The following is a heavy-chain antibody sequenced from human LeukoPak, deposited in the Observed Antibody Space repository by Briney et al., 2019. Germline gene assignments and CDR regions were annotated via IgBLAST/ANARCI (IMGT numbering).Heavy chain of an antibody. CDR1: GGSISSGSYY. D-gene: IGHD3-22*01. J-gene: IGHJ4*02. CDR2: IYTSGST. Sequence: PSETLSLTCTVSGGSISSGSYYWSWIRQPAGKGLEWIGRIYTSGSTNYNPSLKSRVTISVDTSKNQFSLKLSSVTAADTAVYYCAREHLYYYDSSGYWVYWCQGTLVTVTS. CDR3: AREHLYYYDSSGYWVY. V-gene: IGHV4-61*02.